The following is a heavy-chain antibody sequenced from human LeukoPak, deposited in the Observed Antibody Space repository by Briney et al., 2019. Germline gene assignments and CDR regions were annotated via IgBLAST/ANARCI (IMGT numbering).Heavy chain of an antibody. Sequence: PGGSLRLSCAASGFTVSSNYMSWVCQAPGKGLEWVSVIYSCGSTYYADSVKGRFTISRDNSKNTLYLQMNSLRAEDTAVYYCARDLGYCTNGVCHTRFDYWGQGTLVAVSS. V-gene: IGHV3-66*03. CDR2: IYSCGST. J-gene: IGHJ4*02. CDR3: ARDLGYCTNGVCHTRFDY. CDR1: GFTVSSNY. D-gene: IGHD2-8*01.